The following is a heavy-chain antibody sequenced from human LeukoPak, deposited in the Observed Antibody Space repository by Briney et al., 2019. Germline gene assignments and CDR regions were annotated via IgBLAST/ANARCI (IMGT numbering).Heavy chain of an antibody. J-gene: IGHJ4*02. Sequence: GGALRLSYAPSGFSFSNYAMTWIRQALGKGGEWVAVIGAGGDHIHYADSVKGRFTISRDNSKNTLSLQMNSLRAEDTAVYYCEKYMQTGDPFDYWGQGTLVAVCS. CDR1: GFSFSNYA. CDR3: EKYMQTGDPFDY. D-gene: IGHD7-27*01. V-gene: IGHV3-23*01. CDR2: IGAGGDHI.